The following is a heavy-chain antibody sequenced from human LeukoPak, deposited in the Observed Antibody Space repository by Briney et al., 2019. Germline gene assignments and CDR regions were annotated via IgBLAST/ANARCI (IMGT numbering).Heavy chain of an antibody. V-gene: IGHV3-74*01. J-gene: IGHJ4*02. Sequence: GGSLRLSCAASGFTFSSYWMHWVRQAPGKGLVWVSRINSDGSSTSYADSVKGRFTISRDNAKNTLYLQMNSLRAEDTAVYYCARTYYYGSEYYFDYLGQGTLVTVSS. CDR2: INSDGSST. CDR3: ARTYYYGSEYYFDY. CDR1: GFTFSSYW. D-gene: IGHD3-10*01.